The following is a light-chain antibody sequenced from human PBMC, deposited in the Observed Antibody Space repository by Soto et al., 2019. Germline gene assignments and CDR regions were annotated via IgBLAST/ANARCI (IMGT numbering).Light chain of an antibody. CDR3: QQYATSPYN. Sequence: EIAMPQSPVTLSLSPGQGATLFCRASQSVTSNKLAWYQHKVGQAPRLLLYDASRRATGIPDRFSGSGSGTDFSLTISRLAPEDFAVYFCQQYATSPYNFGQGTQLE. CDR2: DAS. CDR1: QSVTSNK. J-gene: IGKJ2*01. V-gene: IGKV3-20*01.